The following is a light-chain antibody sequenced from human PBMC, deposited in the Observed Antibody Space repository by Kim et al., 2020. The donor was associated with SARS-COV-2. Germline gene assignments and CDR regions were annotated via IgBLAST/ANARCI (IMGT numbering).Light chain of an antibody. J-gene: IGKJ3*01. CDR2: AAS. V-gene: IGKV1-39*01. CDR1: QSISSH. Sequence: DIQMTQSPSSLSASVGDRVTITCRTSQSISSHLNWYHQKPGRAPKLPIYAASTLQGGVPSRFSGSGSETDFTLTISSLQPNDFATYVCQQSYISPITFGPGTKVDIK. CDR3: QQSYISPIT.